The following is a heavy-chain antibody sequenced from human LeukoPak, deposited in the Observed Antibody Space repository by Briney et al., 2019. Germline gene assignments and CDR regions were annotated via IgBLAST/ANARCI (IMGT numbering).Heavy chain of an antibody. CDR1: GYTFTSYG. CDR2: ISAYNGNT. D-gene: IGHD2-15*01. Sequence: ASVKVSCKASGYTFTSYGISWVRQAPGQGPEWMGWISAYNGNTNYAQKLQGRVTMTTDTSTSTAYMELRSLRSDDTAVYYCARDAVVVAATIPSNVDYWGQGTLVTVSS. J-gene: IGHJ4*02. V-gene: IGHV1-18*01. CDR3: ARDAVVVAATIPSNVDY.